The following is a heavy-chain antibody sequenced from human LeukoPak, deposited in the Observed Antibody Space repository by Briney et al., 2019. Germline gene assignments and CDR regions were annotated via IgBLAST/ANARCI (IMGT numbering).Heavy chain of an antibody. CDR1: GGSISSGGYY. CDR3: ARSNYDSSGWANAFDI. V-gene: IGHV4-31*03. CDR2: IYYSGST. D-gene: IGHD3-22*01. Sequence: SGTLSLTCTVSGGSISSGGYYWSWIRQHPGKGLEWIGYIYYSGSTYYNPSLKSRVTLSVDTSKNQFSLKLSSVTAADTAVYYCARSNYDSSGWANAFDIWGQGTMVTVSS. J-gene: IGHJ3*02.